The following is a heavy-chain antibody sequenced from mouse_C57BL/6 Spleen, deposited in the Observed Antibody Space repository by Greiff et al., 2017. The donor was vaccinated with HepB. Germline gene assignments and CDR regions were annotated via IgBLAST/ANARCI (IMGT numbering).Heavy chain of an antibody. CDR1: GYTFTSYG. J-gene: IGHJ1*03. D-gene: IGHD2-4*01. Sequence: QVQLKESGAELARPGASVKLSCKASGYTFTSYGISWVKQRTGQGLEWIGEIYPRSGNTYYNEKFKGKATLTADKSSSTAYMELRSLTSEDSAVSFCAGGIYYDYDAYFDVWGTGTTVTVSS. CDR3: AGGIYYDYDAYFDV. V-gene: IGHV1-81*01. CDR2: IYPRSGNT.